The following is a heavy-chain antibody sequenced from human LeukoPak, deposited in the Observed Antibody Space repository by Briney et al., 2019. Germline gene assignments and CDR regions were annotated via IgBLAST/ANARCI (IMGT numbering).Heavy chain of an antibody. Sequence: PGGSLRLSCTASGFTFGDYAMSWVRQAPGKGLEWVGFIRSKTYDGTTEYAASVRGRFTISRDDSKNSLYLQMNSLKIEDTAVYYCTKLARAPRDFDYWGQGTLVTVSS. V-gene: IGHV3-49*04. CDR3: TKLARAPRDFDY. CDR2: IRSKTYDGTT. D-gene: IGHD3-10*01. J-gene: IGHJ4*01. CDR1: GFTFGDYA.